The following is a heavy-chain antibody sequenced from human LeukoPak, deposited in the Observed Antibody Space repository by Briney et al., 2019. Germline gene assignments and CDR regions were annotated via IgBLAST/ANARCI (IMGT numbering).Heavy chain of an antibody. D-gene: IGHD6-19*01. CDR3: ARRRSGWPTY. J-gene: IGHJ4*02. V-gene: IGHV4-39*01. Sequence: PSETLSLTCTVSGGSISRSSYYWGWIRQPPGKGLEYIGNIYYSGSTDYNPSLKSRVTISVDMSKDQFSLKLSSVTAADTAVYYCARRRSGWPTYWGQGTLVTVSS. CDR1: GGSISRSSYY. CDR2: IYYSGST.